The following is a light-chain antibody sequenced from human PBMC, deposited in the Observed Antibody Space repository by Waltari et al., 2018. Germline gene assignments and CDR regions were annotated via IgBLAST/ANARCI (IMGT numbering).Light chain of an antibody. V-gene: IGKV3-20*01. CDR2: GAS. CDR1: QSVSSSS. Sequence: DIVLTQSPGTLSLSPGERATLSCRASQSVSSSSLAWYQQKPGQAPRLLIYGASSRATGIPDRFSGSGSGTDFTLTISRLEPEDFALYYCQQYGTSPWTFGQGTTVEIK. J-gene: IGKJ1*01. CDR3: QQYGTSPWT.